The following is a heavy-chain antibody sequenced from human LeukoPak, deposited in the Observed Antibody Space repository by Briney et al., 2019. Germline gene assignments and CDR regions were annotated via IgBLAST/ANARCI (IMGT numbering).Heavy chain of an antibody. CDR1: GVSISSADL. J-gene: IGHJ4*02. D-gene: IGHD2-15*01. CDR3: ARLRYSSLDQ. Sequence: SGTLSLTCNVSGVSISSADLWNWVRQPPGKGLEWIGEIHHSGRTTYNPSLQSRVTLSVDKSTNQFSLRLNSVTAADWAVYYCARLRYSSLDQWGQGTLVTVSS. V-gene: IGHV4-4*02. CDR2: IHHSGRT.